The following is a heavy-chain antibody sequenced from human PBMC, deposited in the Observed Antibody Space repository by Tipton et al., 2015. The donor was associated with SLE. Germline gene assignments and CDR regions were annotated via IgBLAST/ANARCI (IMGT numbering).Heavy chain of an antibody. V-gene: IGHV4-31*11. J-gene: IGHJ3*02. Sequence: TLSLTCAVSGYSISSGGYYWSWIRQHPGKCLEWIGYIYYSGSTYYNPPLKSRVTISVDTSKNQFSLKLSSVTAADTAVYYCASKDGYNSPVAFDIWGQGTMVTVSS. CDR2: IYYSGST. CDR3: ASKDGYNSPVAFDI. D-gene: IGHD5-24*01. CDR1: GYSISSGGYY.